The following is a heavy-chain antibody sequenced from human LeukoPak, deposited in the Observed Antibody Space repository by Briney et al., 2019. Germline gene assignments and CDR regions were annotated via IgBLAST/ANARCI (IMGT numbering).Heavy chain of an antibody. CDR1: GFTFSSYA. Sequence: GRSLRLSCAAAGFTFSSYAMQWVRQAPGKGPQWVALISYDGGDKYYADSVKGRFTISRDNSQNTLFLQMHSLRAEDTAVYYCAKKPATIKFPFDIWGQGTLVTVS. D-gene: IGHD5-24*01. CDR2: ISYDGGDK. V-gene: IGHV3-30*18. J-gene: IGHJ4*02. CDR3: AKKPATIKFPFDI.